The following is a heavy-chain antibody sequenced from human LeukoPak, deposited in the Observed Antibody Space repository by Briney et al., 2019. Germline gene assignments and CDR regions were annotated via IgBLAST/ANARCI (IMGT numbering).Heavy chain of an antibody. Sequence: PSETLSLTCAVYGGSFSGYYWSWIRQPPGKGLEWIGEINHSGSTNYNPSLKSRVTISVDTSKNQFSLKLSSVTAADTAVYYRASRVDVDTAMVTSWFDPWGQGTLVTVSS. CDR2: INHSGST. CDR3: ASRVDVDTAMVTSWFDP. V-gene: IGHV4-34*01. CDR1: GGSFSGYY. D-gene: IGHD5-18*01. J-gene: IGHJ5*02.